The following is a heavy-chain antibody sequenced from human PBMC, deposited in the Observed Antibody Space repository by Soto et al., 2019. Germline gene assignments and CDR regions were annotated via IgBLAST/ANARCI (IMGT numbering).Heavy chain of an antibody. V-gene: IGHV3-30*18. Sequence: GGSLRLSGAASGFTFSSYGMHWVRQAPGKGLEWVAVISYDGSNKYYADSVKGRFTISRDNSKNTLYLQMNSLRAEDTAVYYCAKDSIDSSGYYYNIFDYWGQGTLVTVSS. CDR1: GFTFSSYG. D-gene: IGHD3-22*01. J-gene: IGHJ4*02. CDR3: AKDSIDSSGYYYNIFDY. CDR2: ISYDGSNK.